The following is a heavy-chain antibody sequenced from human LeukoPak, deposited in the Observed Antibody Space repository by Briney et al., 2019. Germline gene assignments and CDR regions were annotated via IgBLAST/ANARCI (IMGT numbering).Heavy chain of an antibody. D-gene: IGHD5-18*01. J-gene: IGHJ4*02. V-gene: IGHV5-51*01. CDR1: GYSFTSYW. CDR2: IYPGDSDT. CDR3: AATYSYGYRYFDY. Sequence: GESLKISCKGSGYSFTSYWIGWVRQTPGKGLEWMGFIYPGDSDTRYSPSFQGQVTISADKSISTAYLQWSSLKASDTAMYYCAATYSYGYRYFDYWGQGTLVTVSS.